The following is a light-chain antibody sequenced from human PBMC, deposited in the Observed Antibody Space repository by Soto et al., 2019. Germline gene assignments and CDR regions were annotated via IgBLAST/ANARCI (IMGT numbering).Light chain of an antibody. CDR1: QSLLHFNGYNY. J-gene: IGKJ2*01. Sequence: DIVMTQSPLSLPVTPGEPASISCRSSQSLLHFNGYNYLDWYLQRPGQSPQLLIYLGSNRASGVPDRFSGSGSGTDFTLKISSVEAEDVGLYYCIQGLQSYYTFGQGT. CDR2: LGS. CDR3: IQGLQSYYT. V-gene: IGKV2-28*01.